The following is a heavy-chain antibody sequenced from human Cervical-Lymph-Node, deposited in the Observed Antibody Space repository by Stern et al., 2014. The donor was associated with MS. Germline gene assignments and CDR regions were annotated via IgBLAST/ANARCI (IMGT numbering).Heavy chain of an antibody. J-gene: IGHJ5*02. Sequence: EMQLVESGAEVKKPGESLKISCKGSGYSFTSYWIGWVRQMPGKGLAWMGIINPGESDTSYSPSFQGQVTISADKAISTAYLQWSSLKASDTAMYYCARRHCSSRRCGWFDPWGQGTLVTVSS. V-gene: IGHV5-51*01. CDR3: ARRHCSSRRCGWFDP. CDR1: GYSFTSYW. CDR2: INPGESDT. D-gene: IGHD2-2*01.